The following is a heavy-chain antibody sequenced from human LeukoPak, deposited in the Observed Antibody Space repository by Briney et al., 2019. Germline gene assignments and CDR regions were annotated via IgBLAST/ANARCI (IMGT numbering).Heavy chain of an antibody. J-gene: IGHJ4*02. CDR3: ARDLLNDEGGSDLFDQ. Sequence: GRSLRLSCAASGFTFSSYSMHWVRQAPGKGLEWVSYISQSSGRIYHADSVKGRFTISRDNAKNSLYLQMDSLRVEDTAVYYCARDLLNDEGGSDLFDQWGQGTLVTVAS. CDR1: GFTFSSYS. D-gene: IGHD2-21*02. V-gene: IGHV3-48*04. CDR2: ISQSSGRI.